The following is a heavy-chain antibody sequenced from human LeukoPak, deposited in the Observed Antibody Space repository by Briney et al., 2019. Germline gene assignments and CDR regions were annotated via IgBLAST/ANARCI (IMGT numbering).Heavy chain of an antibody. J-gene: IGHJ4*02. CDR3: ANGHYYDSSAYYPDY. Sequence: PGGSLRLSCVASGFIFSDYYMIWIRQAPGKGLEWVAVISYDGSNKYYADSVKGRFTISRDNSKNTLYLQMNSLRAEDTAVYYCANGHYYDSSAYYPDYWGQGTLVTVSS. V-gene: IGHV3-30*18. D-gene: IGHD3-22*01. CDR2: ISYDGSNK. CDR1: GFIFSDYY.